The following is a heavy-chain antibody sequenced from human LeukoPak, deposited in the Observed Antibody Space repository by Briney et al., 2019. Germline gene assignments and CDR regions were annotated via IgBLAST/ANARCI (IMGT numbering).Heavy chain of an antibody. Sequence: SETLSLTCAVYVGSFSGYYWSWIRQPPGKGLEWIGEINHSGSTNYNPSLKSRVTISVDTSKNQFSLKLSSVTAADTAVYYRARGLTTTGGLDYWGQGTLVTVSS. D-gene: IGHD4-17*01. J-gene: IGHJ4*02. CDR1: VGSFSGYY. CDR3: ARGLTTTGGLDY. CDR2: INHSGST. V-gene: IGHV4-34*01.